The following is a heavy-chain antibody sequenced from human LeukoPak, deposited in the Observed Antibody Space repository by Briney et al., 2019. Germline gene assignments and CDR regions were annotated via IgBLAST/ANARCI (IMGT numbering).Heavy chain of an antibody. V-gene: IGHV4-59*01. D-gene: IGHD3-16*01. J-gene: IGHJ6*02. CDR2: VYYSGST. CDR3: ARVGPHMAYYYYYAMDV. Sequence: SETLSLTCTLTGGSISSYYWSWIRQPPWKGLEWIGYVYYSGSTNYSPSLQSRVTISVDTSKNQFSLRLSSVTAADTAVYYCARVGPHMAYYYYYAMDVWGQGTTVTVSS. CDR1: GGSISSYY.